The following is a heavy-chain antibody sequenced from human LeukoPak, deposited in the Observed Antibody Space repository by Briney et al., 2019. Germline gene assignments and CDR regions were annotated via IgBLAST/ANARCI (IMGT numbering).Heavy chain of an antibody. Sequence: PGGSLRLSCAASGFTFSSYGMHWVRQAPGKGLEWVAFIRYDGSNKYYADSVKGRFTISRDNSKNTLYLQMNSLRAEDTAVYYCAKDGPWPGVWAFDIWGQGTMVTVSS. D-gene: IGHD3-16*01. V-gene: IGHV3-30*02. J-gene: IGHJ3*02. CDR2: IRYDGSNK. CDR3: AKDGPWPGVWAFDI. CDR1: GFTFSSYG.